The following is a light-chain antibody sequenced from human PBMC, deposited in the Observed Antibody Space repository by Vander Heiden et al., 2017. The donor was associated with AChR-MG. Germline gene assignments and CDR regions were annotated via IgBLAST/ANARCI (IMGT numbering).Light chain of an antibody. CDR1: HSVTVW. Sequence: DIQMTQSPSTLSASVGDRVTITCRASHSVTVWLAWYQRKPGKAPKLLISKASTLESGVPSRFSGSGSGTEFSLTISSLQPDDFATYYCQQYDYFPLTFGGGTKVEIK. CDR3: QQYDYFPLT. J-gene: IGKJ4*01. CDR2: KAS. V-gene: IGKV1-5*03.